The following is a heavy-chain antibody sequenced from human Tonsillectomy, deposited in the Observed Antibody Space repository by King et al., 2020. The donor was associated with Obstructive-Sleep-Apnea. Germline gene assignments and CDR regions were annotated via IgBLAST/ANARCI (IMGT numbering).Heavy chain of an antibody. D-gene: IGHD2-8*01. J-gene: IGHJ4*02. V-gene: IGHV3-30*04. CDR2: ISYDGSNK. Sequence: VQLVESGGGVVQPGKSLRLSCAASGFTFRSYSMHWVRQAPGKGLEWVAVISYDGSNKYYADSVKGRFTISRDNSKNTLYLHMNRLRAEDTAVYYCARDRCTNGVCYPRDYWGQGTLVTVSS. CDR1: GFTFRSYS. CDR3: ARDRCTNGVCYPRDY.